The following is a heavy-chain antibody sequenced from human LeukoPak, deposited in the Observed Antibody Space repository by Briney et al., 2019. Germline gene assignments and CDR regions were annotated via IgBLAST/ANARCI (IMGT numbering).Heavy chain of an antibody. Sequence: SQTLSLTCTVSGGSISSGSYYWSWIRQPAGKGLEWIGRIYTSGSTNYNPSLKSRVTISVDTSKNQFSLKLSSVTAADTAVYYCARRGLAGTDHYYYMDVWGKGTTVTVSS. CDR3: ARRGLAGTDHYYYMDV. V-gene: IGHV4-61*02. CDR2: IYTSGST. J-gene: IGHJ6*03. CDR1: GGSISSGSYY. D-gene: IGHD6-19*01.